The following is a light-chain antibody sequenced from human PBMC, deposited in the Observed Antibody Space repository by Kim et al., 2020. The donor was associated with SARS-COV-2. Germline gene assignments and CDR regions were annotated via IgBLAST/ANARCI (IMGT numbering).Light chain of an antibody. Sequence: GQSITISCTGTSSDIDDYDYISWYQQHPGTAPQLMIYDVTNRPSGVSIRFSGSKSGNTASLTISGLQAEDEANYYCSSYTSSSTWVFGGGTKLTVL. CDR3: SSYTSSSTWV. CDR2: DVT. J-gene: IGLJ3*02. V-gene: IGLV2-14*03. CDR1: SSDIDDYDY.